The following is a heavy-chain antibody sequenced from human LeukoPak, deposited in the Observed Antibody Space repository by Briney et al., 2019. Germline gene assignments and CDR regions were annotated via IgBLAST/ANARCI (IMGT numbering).Heavy chain of an antibody. CDR1: GFTFRSSE. J-gene: IGHJ4*02. D-gene: IGHD6-13*01. V-gene: IGHV3-48*03. CDR3: ARWSSSWFYFDY. CDR2: ISDGGKTK. Sequence: GGSLRLSCAASGFTFRSSEMNWVRQAPGKGLEWVSYISDGGKTKYYADSVKGRFTISRDNAKNSLYLQMNSLRAEDTAVYYCARWSSSWFYFDYWGQGTLVTVSS.